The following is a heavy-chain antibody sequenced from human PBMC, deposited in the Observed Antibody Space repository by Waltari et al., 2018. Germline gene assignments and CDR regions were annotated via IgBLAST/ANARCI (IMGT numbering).Heavy chain of an antibody. CDR3: TRPEMATTV. Sequence: EVQLVESGGGLVQPGGSLKLSCAASGFTFSGSAMHWVRQASGKGVACVVRIRSKANSYATAYAASVKGRFTISRDDSKNTAYLQMNSLKTEDTAVYYCTRPEMATTVWGQGTLVTVSS. V-gene: IGHV3-73*02. CDR1: GFTFSGSA. D-gene: IGHD5-12*01. J-gene: IGHJ4*02. CDR2: IRSKANSYAT.